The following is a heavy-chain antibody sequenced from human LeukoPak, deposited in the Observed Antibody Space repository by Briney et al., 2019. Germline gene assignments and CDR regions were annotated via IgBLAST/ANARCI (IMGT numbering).Heavy chain of an antibody. CDR2: IYYSGST. CDR3: AGGLLWCGELFLYFVY. V-gene: IGHV4-30-4*01. Sequence: SQTLSLTCTVSGGSISSGDYYWSWIRQPPGKGLEWIGYIYYSGSTYYNPSLKRRVTISVDTSKNQFSLKLSSVTAACTAVYYCAGGLLWCGELFLYFVYWGQGTMVSVSS. D-gene: IGHD3-10*01. J-gene: IGHJ4*02. CDR1: GGSISSGDYY.